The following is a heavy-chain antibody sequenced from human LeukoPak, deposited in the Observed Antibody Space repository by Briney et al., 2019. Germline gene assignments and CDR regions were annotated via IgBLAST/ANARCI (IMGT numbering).Heavy chain of an antibody. CDR1: GYTLTELS. D-gene: IGHD7-27*01. V-gene: IGHV1-24*01. Sequence: ASVKVSCKVSGYTLTELSMHWVRQAPGKGLEWMGGFDPEDGETIYAQKFQGRVTMTEDTSTDTAYMELSSLGSEDTAVYYCATERHWGSSFDYWGQGTLVTVSS. CDR2: FDPEDGET. CDR3: ATERHWGSSFDY. J-gene: IGHJ4*02.